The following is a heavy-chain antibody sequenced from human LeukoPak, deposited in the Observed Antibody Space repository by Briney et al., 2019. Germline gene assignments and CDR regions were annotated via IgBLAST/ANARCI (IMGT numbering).Heavy chain of an antibody. Sequence: GASVKVSCKASGGTFSSYAISWVRQAPGQGLEWMGGIIPIFGTANYAQKFQGRVTITADESTSTAYMELCSLRSEDTAVYYCASAYCGGDCYSTDAFDIWGQGTMVTVSS. CDR1: GGTFSSYA. J-gene: IGHJ3*02. V-gene: IGHV1-69*13. CDR3: ASAYCGGDCYSTDAFDI. CDR2: IIPIFGTA. D-gene: IGHD2-21*02.